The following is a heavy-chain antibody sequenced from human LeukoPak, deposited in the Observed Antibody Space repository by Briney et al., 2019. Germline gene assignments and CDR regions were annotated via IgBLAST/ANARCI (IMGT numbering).Heavy chain of an antibody. CDR1: GGSLSSYY. V-gene: IGHV4-59*01. CDR3: ARGEPDSYGGPVEDY. CDR2: IYYSGST. Sequence: SETLSLTCTVSGGSLSSYYWSWIRQPPEKGLEWIGYIYYSGSTNYNPSLKSRVTISVDTSKNQFSLKLSSATAADTAVYYCARGEPDSYGGPVEDYWGQGTLVTVSS. D-gene: IGHD5-18*01. J-gene: IGHJ4*02.